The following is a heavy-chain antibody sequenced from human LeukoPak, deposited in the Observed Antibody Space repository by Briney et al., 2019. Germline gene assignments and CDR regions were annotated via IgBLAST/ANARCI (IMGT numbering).Heavy chain of an antibody. J-gene: IGHJ4*02. CDR1: GGSFSGYY. CDR3: TRGRVTVGNDY. CDR2: INHSGST. V-gene: IGHV4-34*01. D-gene: IGHD1-26*01. Sequence: PSETLSLTCAVYGGSFSGYYWSWIRQPPGKGLEWIGEINHSGSTNYNPSLKSRVTMSVDTSKNQFSLKLSSVTAADTAVYYCTRGRVTVGNDYWGQGTLVTVSS.